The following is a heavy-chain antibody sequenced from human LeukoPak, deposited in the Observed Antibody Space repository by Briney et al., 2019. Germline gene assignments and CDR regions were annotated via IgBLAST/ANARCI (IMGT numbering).Heavy chain of an antibody. V-gene: IGHV3-48*01. CDR3: ARFAAGGSYYYYMDV. Sequence: GGSLRLSCAASGFTFSSYTMNWVRQPPGKGLEWVSNIGTSSTTIYYADSVKGRFTISRDNAKNSLYLQMNSLRSDDTAVYYCARFAAGGSYYYYMDVWGKGTTVTVSS. D-gene: IGHD6-25*01. CDR1: GFTFSSYT. J-gene: IGHJ6*03. CDR2: IGTSSTTI.